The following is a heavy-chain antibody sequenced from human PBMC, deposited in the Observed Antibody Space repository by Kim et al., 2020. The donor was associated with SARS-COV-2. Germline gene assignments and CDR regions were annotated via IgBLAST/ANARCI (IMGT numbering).Heavy chain of an antibody. J-gene: IGHJ3*02. V-gene: IGHV3-21*01. Sequence: YADSVKGRFTISRDNAKNSLYLQMNSLRAEDTAVYYCARDASPQGGAFDIWGQGTMVTVSS. D-gene: IGHD3-16*01. CDR3: ARDASPQGGAFDI.